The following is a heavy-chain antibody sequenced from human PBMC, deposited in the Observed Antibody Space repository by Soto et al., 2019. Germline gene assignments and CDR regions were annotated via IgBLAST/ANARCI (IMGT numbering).Heavy chain of an antibody. Sequence: PGGSLRLSCAASGFTFSSYAMSWVRQAPGKGLEWVSALYDLDGTYYADSVKGRFTTSSDSSRTTVYLQMSSLRPDDTAVYSCATWHLQEHAYDIWGQGTMVTVSS. D-gene: IGHD1-1*01. J-gene: IGHJ3*02. CDR2: LYDLDGT. CDR3: ATWHLQEHAYDI. V-gene: IGHV3-23*01. CDR1: GFTFSSYA.